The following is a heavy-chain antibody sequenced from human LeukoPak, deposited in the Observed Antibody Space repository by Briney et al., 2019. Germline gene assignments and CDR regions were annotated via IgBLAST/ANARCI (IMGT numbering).Heavy chain of an antibody. D-gene: IGHD2-15*01. CDR3: ARDFPVVVVAATYGMDV. V-gene: IGHV1-18*01. Sequence: ASVKVSCKASGYTFTSYGISWVRQAPGQRLEWMGWISAYNGNTNYAQKLQGRVTMTTDTSTSTAYMELRSLRSDDTAVYYCARDFPVVVVAATYGMDVWGQGTTVTVSS. CDR2: ISAYNGNT. J-gene: IGHJ6*02. CDR1: GYTFTSYG.